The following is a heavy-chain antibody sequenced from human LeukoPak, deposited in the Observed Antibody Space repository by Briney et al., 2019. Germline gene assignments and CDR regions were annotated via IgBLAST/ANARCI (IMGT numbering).Heavy chain of an antibody. Sequence: GGSPRLSCAASGFTFSSYAMSWVRQAPGKGLEWVSAISGSGGSTYYADSVKGRFTISRDNSKNTPYLQMNSLRAEDTAVYYCSRLAGRPTGVYFDYWGQGTLVTVSS. CDR2: ISGSGGST. D-gene: IGHD6-19*01. V-gene: IGHV3-23*01. CDR1: GFTFSSYA. CDR3: SRLAGRPTGVYFDY. J-gene: IGHJ4*02.